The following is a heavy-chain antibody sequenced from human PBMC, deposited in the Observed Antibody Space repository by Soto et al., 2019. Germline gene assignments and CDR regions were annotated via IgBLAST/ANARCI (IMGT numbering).Heavy chain of an antibody. CDR3: ASEPWGGTFDC. J-gene: IGHJ4*02. V-gene: IGHV3-30*03. Sequence: QVQLVESGGGVVQPGRSLRLSCAGSGFTFSTYGMHWVRQAPGKGLEWVAVISYDGNKKYYTDSMKGRFTISRDNSRNTLYLQMNSLRTEDTAVYYCASEPWGGTFDCWGQGTLVTVSS. CDR2: ISYDGNKK. CDR1: GFTFSTYG. D-gene: IGHD1-26*01.